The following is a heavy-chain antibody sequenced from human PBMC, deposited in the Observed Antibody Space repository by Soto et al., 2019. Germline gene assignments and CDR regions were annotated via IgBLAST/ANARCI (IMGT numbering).Heavy chain of an antibody. Sequence: PSETLALTCTVSGGSISSYYWSWIRQPPGKGLEWIVYIYYSGSTNYNPSLKSRVTISVDTSKNQFSLKLSSVTAADTAVYYCARLVSGYDPKYYYYYYYMDVWGKGTTVT. D-gene: IGHD5-12*01. CDR2: IYYSGST. V-gene: IGHV4-59*08. J-gene: IGHJ6*03. CDR1: GGSISSYY. CDR3: ARLVSGYDPKYYYYYYYMDV.